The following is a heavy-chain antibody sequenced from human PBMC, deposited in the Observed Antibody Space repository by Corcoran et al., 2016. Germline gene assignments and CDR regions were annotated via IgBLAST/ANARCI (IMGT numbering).Heavy chain of an antibody. Sequence: QITLKESGPTQVKPTQNITLTCTFSGFSLSTSGVGVGWIRQPPGKALEWLALIYWNDDKRYSPSLKSRITNTKDTSKNQEVITMTNNDPVDTATYYCARVNDYGDYTNWFDPLGQGTLVTVSS. D-gene: IGHD4-17*01. V-gene: IGHV2-5*01. J-gene: IGHJ5*02. CDR1: GFSLSTSGVG. CDR3: ARVNDYGDYTNWFDP. CDR2: IYWNDDK.